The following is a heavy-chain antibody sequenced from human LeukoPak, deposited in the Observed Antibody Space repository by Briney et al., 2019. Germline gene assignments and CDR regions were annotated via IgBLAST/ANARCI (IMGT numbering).Heavy chain of an antibody. Sequence: GGSLRLSCAASGFTFSTYAMHWVRQAPGKGLEWVAVISYDGSNKDIADSVKGRSTISRDNSKNTLYLQMNSLRAEDTAVYYCARGNLLGFGELARANWFDPWGQGTLVTVSS. CDR3: ARGNLLGFGELARANWFDP. D-gene: IGHD3-10*01. V-gene: IGHV3-30-3*01. CDR2: ISYDGSNK. J-gene: IGHJ5*02. CDR1: GFTFSTYA.